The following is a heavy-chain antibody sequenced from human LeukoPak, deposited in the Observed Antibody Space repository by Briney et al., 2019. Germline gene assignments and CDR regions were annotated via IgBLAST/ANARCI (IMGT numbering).Heavy chain of an antibody. CDR2: INHSGST. D-gene: IGHD3-22*01. CDR1: GGSFSGYY. V-gene: IGHV4-34*01. J-gene: IGHJ4*02. Sequence: PSETLSLTCAVYGGSFSGYYWSWIRQPPGKGLEWIGEINHSGSTNYNPSLKSRVTISVDTSKNQFSLKLSSVTAADTAVYYCASGKSITMIVVVPRTHYFDYWGQGTLVTVSS. CDR3: ASGKSITMIVVVPRTHYFDY.